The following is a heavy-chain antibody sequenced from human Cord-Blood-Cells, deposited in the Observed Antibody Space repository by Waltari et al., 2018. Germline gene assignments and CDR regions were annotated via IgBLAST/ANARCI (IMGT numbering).Heavy chain of an antibody. Sequence: QVQLVQTGADVKTPSVSVNVSCTASRYTFTGYYMHWLRQAPGQGLEWMGWINPNSGGTNYAQKFQGWVTMTRDTSISTAYMELSRLRSDDTAVYYCARATRDSGSYDYWGQGTLVTVSS. J-gene: IGHJ4*02. CDR1: RYTFTGYY. D-gene: IGHD1-26*01. CDR3: ARATRDSGSYDY. V-gene: IGHV1-2*04. CDR2: INPNSGGT.